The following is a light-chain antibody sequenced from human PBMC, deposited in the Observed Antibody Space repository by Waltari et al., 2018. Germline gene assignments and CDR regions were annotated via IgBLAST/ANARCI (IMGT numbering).Light chain of an antibody. CDR3: QSYDISLSDASYV. J-gene: IGLJ1*01. CDR2: GNR. CDR1: SSNIGAGYD. V-gene: IGLV1-40*01. Sequence: QPVLTQPPSVSGAPGQRVTISCTGSSSNIGAGYDVHWYQKLPGTAPILLISGNRTRPSWVPACFSGSKSGTSASLSISGLQAEDEADYYCQSYDISLSDASYVFGTGTKVTVL.